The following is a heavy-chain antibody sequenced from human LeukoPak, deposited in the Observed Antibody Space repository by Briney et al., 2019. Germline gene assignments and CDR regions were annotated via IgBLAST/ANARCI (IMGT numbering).Heavy chain of an antibody. V-gene: IGHV3-9*01. CDR2: ISWNSGSI. Sequence: GGSLRLSCAASGFTFDDYAMHWVRQAPGKGLEWVSGISWNSGSIGYADSVKGRFTTSRDNAKNSLYLQMNSLRAKDTALYYCAKESMDGMDVWGQGTTVTVSS. CDR3: AKESMDGMDV. D-gene: IGHD2-8*01. J-gene: IGHJ6*02. CDR1: GFTFDDYA.